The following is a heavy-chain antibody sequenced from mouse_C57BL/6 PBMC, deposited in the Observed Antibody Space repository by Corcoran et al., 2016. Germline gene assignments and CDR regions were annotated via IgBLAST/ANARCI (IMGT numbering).Heavy chain of an antibody. CDR2: IYWDDDK. J-gene: IGHJ2*01. CDR1: GFSLSTSDMG. CDR3: ARRAGTSHFDD. V-gene: IGHV8-12*01. D-gene: IGHD4-1*01. Sequence: QVTLKESGPGILQSSQTLSLPCSFSGFSLSTSDMGVNWIRQPSGKGLEWLAHIYWDDDKRYNPSLKSRLTISKDTYSKQFFLKIPSVDTAVTATFYCARRAGTSHFDDWGQGTTLTVSS.